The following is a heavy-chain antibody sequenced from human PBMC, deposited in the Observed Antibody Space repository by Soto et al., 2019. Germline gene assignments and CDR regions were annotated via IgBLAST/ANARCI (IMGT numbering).Heavy chain of an antibody. J-gene: IGHJ4*02. D-gene: IGHD6-6*01. CDR3: ARDQVEYSSSSGLDY. CDR2: INHSGST. V-gene: IGHV4-34*01. CDR1: GGSFSGYY. Sequence: SSETLSLTCAVYGGSFSGYYWSWIRQPPGKGLEWIGEINHSGSTNYNPSLKSRVTISVDTSKNQFSLKLSTVTAADTAVYYCARDQVEYSSSSGLDYWGQGTLVTVSS.